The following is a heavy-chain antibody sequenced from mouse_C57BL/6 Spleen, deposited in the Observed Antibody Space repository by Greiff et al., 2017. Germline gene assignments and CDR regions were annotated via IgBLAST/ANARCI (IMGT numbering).Heavy chain of an antibody. J-gene: IGHJ3*01. V-gene: IGHV1-81*01. Sequence: VQLQQSGAELARPGASVKLSCKASGYTFTSYGISWVKQRTGQGLEWIGEIYPRSGNTYYNEKFKGKATLPADKSSSPAYMELRSLTSEDSAVYFCAREGYDGYYNWFAYWGQGTLVTVSA. D-gene: IGHD2-3*01. CDR1: GYTFTSYG. CDR2: IYPRSGNT. CDR3: AREGYDGYYNWFAY.